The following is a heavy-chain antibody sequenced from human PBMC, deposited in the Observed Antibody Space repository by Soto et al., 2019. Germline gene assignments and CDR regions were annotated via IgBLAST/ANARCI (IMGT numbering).Heavy chain of an antibody. V-gene: IGHV3-53*01. CDR3: ARSTPSHHYGSGSYQDD. D-gene: IGHD3-10*01. CDR2: IYSGGST. J-gene: IGHJ4*02. Sequence: GGSLRLSCAASGFTVSSNYMSWVRQAPGKGLEWVSVIYSGGSTYYADSVKGRFTISRDNSKNTLYLQMNSLRAEDTAVYYCARSTPSHHYGSGSYQDDWGQGTLVTVSS. CDR1: GFTVSSNY.